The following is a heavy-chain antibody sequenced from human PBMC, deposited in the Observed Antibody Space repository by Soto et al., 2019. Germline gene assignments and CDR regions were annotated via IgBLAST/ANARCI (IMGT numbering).Heavy chain of an antibody. D-gene: IGHD6-13*01. CDR2: IWYDGSNK. Sequence: QVQLVESGGGVVQPGGSLRLSCAASGFTFSNYGMYWVRQAPGKGLEWVAVIWYDGSNKYYADSVKGRFTISRDNSKNTLYLQMSSLRAEDTAVYYCARDRIATASSHYFDYWGQGTLVTVSS. J-gene: IGHJ4*02. V-gene: IGHV3-33*01. CDR3: ARDRIATASSHYFDY. CDR1: GFTFSNYG.